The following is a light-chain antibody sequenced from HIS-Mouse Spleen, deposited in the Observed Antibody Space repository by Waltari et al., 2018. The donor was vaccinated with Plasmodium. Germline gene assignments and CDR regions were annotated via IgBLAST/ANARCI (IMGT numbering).Light chain of an antibody. CDR1: QSLLHTDGKTY. CDR2: WAS. J-gene: IGKJ4*01. V-gene: IGKV4-1*01. Sequence: DIVMTQTPLSLSVTPGQPASISCKSSQSLLHTDGKTYLYWYQQKPGQPPKLLIYWASTRESGVPDRFSGSGSGTDFTLTISSLQAEDVAVYYCQQYYSTPLTFGGGTKVEIK. CDR3: QQYYSTPLT.